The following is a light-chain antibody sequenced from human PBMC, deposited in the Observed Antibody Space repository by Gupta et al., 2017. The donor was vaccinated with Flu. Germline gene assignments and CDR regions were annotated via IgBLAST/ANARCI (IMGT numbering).Light chain of an antibody. Sequence: GDRVTITCRASQSLSSYLAWYQQKPGKAPNLLIYEASNLQSGVPSRFSGSGSGTEFTLTISSLQPEDFATYYCQQYYSYSLTFGGGTKVEIK. J-gene: IGKJ4*01. CDR2: EAS. V-gene: IGKV1-5*03. CDR1: QSLSSY. CDR3: QQYYSYSLT.